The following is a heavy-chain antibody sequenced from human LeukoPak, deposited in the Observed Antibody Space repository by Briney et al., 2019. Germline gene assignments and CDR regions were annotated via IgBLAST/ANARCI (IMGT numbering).Heavy chain of an antibody. CDR2: INSDGSSP. CDR3: ARAGSVDY. V-gene: IGHV3-74*01. Sequence: GGSLRLSCAASGFTSSIYWMHWVRQAPGKGLLWVSRINSDGSSPDYADSVKGRFTIPRDNGKNTVYLQMNSLRVEDTAVYYCARAGSVDYWGQGTLVTVSS. D-gene: IGHD6-19*01. CDR1: GFTSSIYW. J-gene: IGHJ4*02.